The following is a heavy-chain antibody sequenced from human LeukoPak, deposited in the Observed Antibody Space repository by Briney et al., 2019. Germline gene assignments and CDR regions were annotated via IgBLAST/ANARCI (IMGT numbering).Heavy chain of an antibody. CDR3: AKDPQMATEYYFDY. CDR2: ITGSGGTI. Sequence: SGGSLRLSCAASGFTFSSYAMSWVRQAPGKGLEWVSSITGSGGTIQYADSVQGRFAISRDNSKNTLYLQMNSLRAEDTAVYYCAKDPQMATEYYFDYWGQGTLVTVSS. V-gene: IGHV3-23*01. CDR1: GFTFSSYA. D-gene: IGHD5-24*01. J-gene: IGHJ4*02.